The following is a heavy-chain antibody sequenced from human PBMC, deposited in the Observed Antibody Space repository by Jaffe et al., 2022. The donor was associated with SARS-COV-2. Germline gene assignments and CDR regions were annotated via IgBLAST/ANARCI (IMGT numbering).Heavy chain of an antibody. D-gene: IGHD2-21*02. CDR2: ISSGSTYI. V-gene: IGHV3-21*01. CDR1: GFTLSTYS. Sequence: EVQLVESGGGLVKPGGSLRLSCAASGFTLSTYSMDWVRQAPGKGLEWVSSISSGSTYIYYADSVKGRFTISRDNAENSLFLQMNSLRAEDTALYYCARGRGGICDGDCYPYYDVFDIWGQGTMVTVSS. CDR3: ARGRGGICDGDCYPYYDVFDI. J-gene: IGHJ3*02.